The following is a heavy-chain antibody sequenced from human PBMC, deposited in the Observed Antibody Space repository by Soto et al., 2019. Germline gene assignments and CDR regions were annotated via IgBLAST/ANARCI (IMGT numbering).Heavy chain of an antibody. D-gene: IGHD5-12*01. CDR2: IWYDGSNK. J-gene: IGHJ4*02. CDR3: AREGKDIVATIRPYYFDY. CDR1: GFTFSSYG. V-gene: IGHV3-33*01. Sequence: QVQLVESGGGVVQPGRSLRLSCAASGFTFSSYGMHWVRQAPGKGLEWVAVIWYDGSNKYYADSVKGRFTISRDNSKNTLYLQMNSLRAEDTAVYYCAREGKDIVATIRPYYFDYWGQGTLVTFSS.